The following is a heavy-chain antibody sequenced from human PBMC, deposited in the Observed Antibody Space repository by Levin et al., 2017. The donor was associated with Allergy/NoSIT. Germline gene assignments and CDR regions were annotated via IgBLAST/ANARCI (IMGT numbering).Heavy chain of an antibody. Sequence: SETLSLTCSVSGASISNYHWSWIRQPPGKGLEWIGYIHYSGGTNFNPSLKSRVTISVDTSKNQFSLKLTSVTAADTAVYYCARDRVIVGTTNYYYGMDVWGQGTTVTVSS. CDR2: IHYSGGT. V-gene: IGHV4-59*01. CDR1: GASISNYH. CDR3: ARDRVIVGTTNYYYGMDV. J-gene: IGHJ6*02. D-gene: IGHD1-26*01.